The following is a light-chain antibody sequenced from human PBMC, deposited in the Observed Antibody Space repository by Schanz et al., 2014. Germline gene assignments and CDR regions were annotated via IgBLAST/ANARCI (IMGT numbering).Light chain of an antibody. V-gene: IGLV2-14*01. CDR1: SSDIGGYDY. CDR3: SSYTGSSTQV. J-gene: IGLJ3*02. Sequence: QSALTQPRSVSGSPGQSVTISCNGSSSDIGGYDYVSWFQQHPGKAPKLMIFDVNHRPSGVSDRFSGSKSGNTASLTISGLQAEDEADYYCSSYTGSSTQVFGGGTKLTVL. CDR2: DVN.